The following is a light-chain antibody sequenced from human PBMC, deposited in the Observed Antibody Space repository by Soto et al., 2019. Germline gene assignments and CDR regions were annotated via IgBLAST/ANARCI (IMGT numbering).Light chain of an antibody. CDR3: QQYSAY. V-gene: IGKV1-5*01. Sequence: DVPLTQSPSTLSASVGDRVTITCRAIHNITTWLAWYQQRPGEAPKVPISEASSLVSGVPSRFSGSGSGAEFTLTISSLQPDDFATYYCQQYSAYFGGGTKVEIK. J-gene: IGKJ4*01. CDR2: EAS. CDR1: HNITTW.